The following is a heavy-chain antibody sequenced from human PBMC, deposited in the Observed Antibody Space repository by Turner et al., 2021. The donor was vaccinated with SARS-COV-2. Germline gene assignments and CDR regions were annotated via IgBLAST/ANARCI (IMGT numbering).Heavy chain of an antibody. J-gene: IGHJ6*02. CDR3: ASESVLRFLEWLSSGPYYGMDV. Sequence: QLLLQESGPGLVKPSETLSLTCTVSGGSISSSSYYWGWIRQHPGKGLEWIGNIYYSGLTYYNPSLKSRVTISVDTSKNQFSLKLSYVTAADTAVYYCASESVLRFLEWLSSGPYYGMDVWGQGTTVTVSS. CDR1: GGSISSSSYY. D-gene: IGHD3-3*01. V-gene: IGHV4-39*01. CDR2: IYYSGLT.